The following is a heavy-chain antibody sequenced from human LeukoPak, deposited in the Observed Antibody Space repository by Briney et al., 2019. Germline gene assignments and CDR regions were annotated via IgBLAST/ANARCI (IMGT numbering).Heavy chain of an antibody. CDR3: ASPHQYSSGWYFDY. D-gene: IGHD6-19*01. CDR1: GGSFSGYY. Sequence: SETLSLTCAVYGGSFSGYYWGWIRQPPGKGLEWIGSIYHSGSTYYNPSLKSRVTISVDTSKNQFSLKLSSVTAADTAVYYCASPHQYSSGWYFDYWGQGTLVTVSS. J-gene: IGHJ4*02. V-gene: IGHV4-38-2*01. CDR2: IYHSGST.